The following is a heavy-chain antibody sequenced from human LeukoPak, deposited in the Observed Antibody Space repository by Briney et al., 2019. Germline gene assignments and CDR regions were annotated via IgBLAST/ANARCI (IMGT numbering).Heavy chain of an antibody. Sequence: ASVKVSCKASGYDFIGYYMHWVRQAPGQGLEWMGWINPNSGGTSYAQKFQGRVTMTRDMSTSTVYMELSSLRSEDTAVYYCARPEDSSGYHSGFFDYWGQGTLVTVSS. CDR1: GYDFIGYY. CDR3: ARPEDSSGYHSGFFDY. J-gene: IGHJ4*02. D-gene: IGHD3-22*01. V-gene: IGHV1-2*02. CDR2: INPNSGGT.